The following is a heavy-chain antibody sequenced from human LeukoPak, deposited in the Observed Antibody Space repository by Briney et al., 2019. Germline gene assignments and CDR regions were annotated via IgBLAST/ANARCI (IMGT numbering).Heavy chain of an antibody. V-gene: IGHV1-2*02. CDR3: ARDRPVGSRDSSGYADY. CDR1: GYTFTGYY. J-gene: IGHJ4*02. CDR2: NNPNGGGT. Sequence: ASVKVSCKASGYTFTGYYMRWVRQAPGQGLEWMGWNNPNGGGTSYAQKFQGRVTMTRDTSIRTVYMELSNLRSDDTAMYYCARDRPVGSRDSSGYADYWGQGTLVTVSS. D-gene: IGHD3-22*01.